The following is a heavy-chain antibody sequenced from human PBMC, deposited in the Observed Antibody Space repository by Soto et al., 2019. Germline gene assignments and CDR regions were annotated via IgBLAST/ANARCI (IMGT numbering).Heavy chain of an antibody. D-gene: IGHD6-13*01. CDR1: GGSISSYY. CDR3: ARHADSSSWYRLEIDP. V-gene: IGHV4-59*08. Sequence: SETLSLTCTVSGGSISSYYWSWIRQPPGKGLEWIGYIYYSGSTNYNPSLKSRVTISVDRSKNQFSMKLSSVTAAETAVYYCARHADSSSWYRLEIDPWGQGTLVTVSS. CDR2: IYYSGST. J-gene: IGHJ5*02.